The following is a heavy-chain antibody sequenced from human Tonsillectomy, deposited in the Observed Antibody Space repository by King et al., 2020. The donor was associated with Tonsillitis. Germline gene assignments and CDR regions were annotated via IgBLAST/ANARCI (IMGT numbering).Heavy chain of an antibody. V-gene: IGHV3-30*02. D-gene: IGHD3-16*02. Sequence: VQLVESGGGVVQPGGSLRLSCAASGFTFSSYGMHWVRQAPGKGLEWVSFIRYDGSSKYYADSVKGRFTISRDNSKNTLYLQMISLRPEDTAVYYCAKLGYDYVWGSYRLDVFYVCDQGTMTIASS. CDR2: IRYDGSSK. CDR3: AKLGYDYVWGSYRLDVFYV. CDR1: GFTFSSYG. J-gene: IGHJ3*01.